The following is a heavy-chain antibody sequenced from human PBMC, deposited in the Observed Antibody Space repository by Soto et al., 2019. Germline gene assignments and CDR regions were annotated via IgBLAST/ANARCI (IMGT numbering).Heavy chain of an antibody. D-gene: IGHD2-15*01. CDR2: IYYSGST. V-gene: IGHV4-61*01. CDR1: GGSVSSGSYY. CDR3: ARVGIGSNWFDP. Sequence: QVQLQESGPGLVKPSETLSLTCTVSGGSVSSGSYYWSWIRQPPGKGLEWIGYIYYSGSTNYNPSLKSRVTISVDTSKNQFSLKLSSVTAADTAVYYCARVGIGSNWFDPWGQGTLVTVSS. J-gene: IGHJ5*02.